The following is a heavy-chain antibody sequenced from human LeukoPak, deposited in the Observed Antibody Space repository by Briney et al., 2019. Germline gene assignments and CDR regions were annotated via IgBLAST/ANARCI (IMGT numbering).Heavy chain of an antibody. J-gene: IGHJ3*02. Sequence: GESLKISCKGSGYSLTSYWIGWVRQMPGKGLEWMGIIYPGDSDTRYSPSFQGQVTISADKSISTAYLQWSSLKASDTAMYYCARHLYSYGPYDAFDIWGQGTMVTVSS. CDR3: ARHLYSYGPYDAFDI. CDR2: IYPGDSDT. D-gene: IGHD5-18*01. V-gene: IGHV5-51*01. CDR1: GYSLTSYW.